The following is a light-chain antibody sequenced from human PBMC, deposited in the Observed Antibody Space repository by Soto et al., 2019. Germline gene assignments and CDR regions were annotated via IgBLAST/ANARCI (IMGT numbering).Light chain of an antibody. CDR1: SGDVGGYIY. J-gene: IGLJ1*01. CDR3: GSYTTSSSYV. CDR2: DVT. V-gene: IGLV2-14*01. Sequence: QSVLTQPASVSGSPGQSITISCTGTSGDVGGYIYVSWYQQHPGKAPKLMIYDVTSRPSGVSYRFSGSKSGNTASLTISGLQAEDEADYYCGSYTTSSSYVFGTGTKVTVL.